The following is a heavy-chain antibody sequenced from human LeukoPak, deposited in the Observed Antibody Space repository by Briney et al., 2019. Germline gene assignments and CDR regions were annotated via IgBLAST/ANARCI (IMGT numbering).Heavy chain of an antibody. Sequence: GGSLRLSCAASGFTFSSYWMHWVRQAPGKGLVWVSRINSDGSSTSYADSVKGRFTISRDNAKNTLYLQMNSLRAEDTAVYFCSTYRLWAVAGGVVADYWGQGTLVTVSS. CDR2: INSDGSST. D-gene: IGHD6-19*01. J-gene: IGHJ4*02. CDR1: GFTFSSYW. V-gene: IGHV3-74*01. CDR3: STYRLWAVAGGVVADY.